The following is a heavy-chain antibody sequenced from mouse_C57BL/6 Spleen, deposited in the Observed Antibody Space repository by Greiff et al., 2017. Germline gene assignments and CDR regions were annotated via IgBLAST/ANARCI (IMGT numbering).Heavy chain of an antibody. J-gene: IGHJ4*01. V-gene: IGHV1-15*01. CDR1: GYTFTDYE. CDR2: IDPETGGT. CDR3: TRTVVAYYYAMDY. D-gene: IGHD1-1*01. Sequence: QVQLQQSGAELVRPGASVTLSCKASGYTFTDYEMHWVKQTPVHGLEWIGAIDPETGGTAYNQKFKGKAILTADKSSSTAYRELRSLTSEDSAVYYCTRTVVAYYYAMDYWGQGTSVTVSS.